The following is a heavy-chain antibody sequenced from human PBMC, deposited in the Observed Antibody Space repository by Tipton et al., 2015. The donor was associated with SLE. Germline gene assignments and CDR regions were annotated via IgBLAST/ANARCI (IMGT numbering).Heavy chain of an antibody. CDR1: GFTFSSYG. Sequence: QLVQSGGGVVQPGRSLRLFCAASGFTFSSYGMHWVRQAPGKGLEWVAVISYDGSNKYYADSVKGRFTISRDNSKNTLYLQMNSLRAEDTAVYYCAKDSRGYSSSWLPFDPWGQGTLVTVSS. V-gene: IGHV3-30*18. CDR2: ISYDGSNK. CDR3: AKDSRGYSSSWLPFDP. J-gene: IGHJ5*02. D-gene: IGHD6-13*01.